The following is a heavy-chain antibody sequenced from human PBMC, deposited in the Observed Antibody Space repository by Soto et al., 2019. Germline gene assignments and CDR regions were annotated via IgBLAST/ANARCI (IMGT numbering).Heavy chain of an antibody. CDR2: IIPIFGTA. V-gene: IGHV1-69*13. D-gene: IGHD3-10*01. J-gene: IGHJ3*02. CDR3: ATTYXYGSGSYFSIPYVAFDI. Sequence: GASVKVSCKDSGGTFSSYAISWVRQAPGQGLEWMGGIIPIFGTANYAQKFQGRVTITADESTSTAYMELSSLRSEDTAVYYCATTYXYGSGSYFSIPYVAFDIWGQGTMVTVSS. CDR1: GGTFSSYA.